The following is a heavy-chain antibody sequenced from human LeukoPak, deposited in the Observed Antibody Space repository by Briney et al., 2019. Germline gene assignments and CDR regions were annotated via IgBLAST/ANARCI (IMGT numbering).Heavy chain of an antibody. CDR2: ISTSGIT. D-gene: IGHD4-11*01. V-gene: IGHV4-61*02. J-gene: IGHJ4*02. CDR3: ARGPEYSNYVHY. Sequence: SETLSLTCTVSGGSISSGSYYWSWIRQPAGKGLEWIGRISTSGITKYNPSLKSRVTISLDTSKKQFSLQLSSVTAADTAVYYCARGPEYSNYVHYGGQGTLVTVSS. CDR1: GGSISSGSYY.